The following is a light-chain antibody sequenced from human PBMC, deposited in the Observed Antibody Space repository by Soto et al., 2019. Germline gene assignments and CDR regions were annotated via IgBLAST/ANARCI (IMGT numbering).Light chain of an antibody. Sequence: EFVLTQSPGTLSLSPGERATLSCRASQTVRNNYLAWYQQKPGQAPRLLIYDASSRATGIPDRFSGGGSGTEFTLTISSLQSEDFVVYYCQQRSTWPPFTFGPGTKVDIK. CDR2: DAS. J-gene: IGKJ3*01. V-gene: IGKV3D-20*02. CDR3: QQRSTWPPFT. CDR1: QTVRNNY.